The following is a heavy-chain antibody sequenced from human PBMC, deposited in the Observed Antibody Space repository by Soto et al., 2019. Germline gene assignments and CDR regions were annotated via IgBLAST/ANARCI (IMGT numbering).Heavy chain of an antibody. CDR3: ARGPMSGNSFLYYFDF. D-gene: IGHD1-26*01. V-gene: IGHV1-3*01. CDR1: GYTFTNYA. Sequence: QVQLVQSGAEVKKPGASVRVSCKASGYTFTNYAMHWVRQAPGQRLEWMGWINAGNGITKYSMKFQGRVTITRDTSASTTYMDLSSLRFEDTAVYYCARGPMSGNSFLYYFDFWGQGTLVSVSS. CDR2: INAGNGIT. J-gene: IGHJ4*02.